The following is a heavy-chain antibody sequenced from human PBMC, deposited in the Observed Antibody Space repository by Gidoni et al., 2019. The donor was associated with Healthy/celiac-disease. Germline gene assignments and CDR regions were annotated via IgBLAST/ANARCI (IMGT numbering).Heavy chain of an antibody. D-gene: IGHD3-16*01. CDR1: GFTFSSYS. J-gene: IGHJ3*02. CDR3: ASDYVNAFDI. V-gene: IGHV3-48*02. CDR2: ISSSSSTI. Sequence: EVQLVESGGGLVQPGGSLRLSCAASGFTFSSYSMNWVRQAPGKGLEWVSYISSSSSTIYYADSVKGRFTIYRENAKNSLYLQMNSLRDEETAVYYCASDYVNAFDIWGQGTMVTVSS.